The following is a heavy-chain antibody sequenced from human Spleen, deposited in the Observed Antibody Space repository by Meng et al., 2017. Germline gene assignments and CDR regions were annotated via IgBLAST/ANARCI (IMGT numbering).Heavy chain of an antibody. V-gene: IGHV3-7*01. J-gene: IGHJ2*01. CDR1: GFTFSTYW. Sequence: GESLKISCAASGFTFSTYWMRRVRQVPGKGLEWVANIKHDGSEKYYVDSVRGRFTISRDNAKNSLYLQMNSLRAEDTAVYYCARDRRWFFDLWGRGTLVTVSS. CDR3: ARDRRWFFDL. CDR2: IKHDGSEK.